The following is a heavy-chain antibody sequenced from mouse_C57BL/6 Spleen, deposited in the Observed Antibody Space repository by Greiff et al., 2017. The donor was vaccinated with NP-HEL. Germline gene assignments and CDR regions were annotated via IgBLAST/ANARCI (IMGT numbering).Heavy chain of an antibody. CDR3: ARGDGNYEGYAMDY. CDR2: IHPNSGST. J-gene: IGHJ4*01. CDR1: GYTFTSYW. D-gene: IGHD2-1*01. V-gene: IGHV1-64*01. Sequence: QVQLQQPGAELVKPGASVKLSCKASGYTFTSYWMHWVKQRPGQGLEWIGMIHPNSGSTNYNEKLKSKATLTVDKSSSTAYMQLSSLTSEDSAVYYCARGDGNYEGYAMDYWGQGTSVTVSS.